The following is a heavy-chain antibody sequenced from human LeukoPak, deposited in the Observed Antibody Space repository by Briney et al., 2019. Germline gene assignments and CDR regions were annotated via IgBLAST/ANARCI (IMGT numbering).Heavy chain of an antibody. CDR3: ARAKDYDILTSYYKDFDY. CDR2: ISAYNGNT. J-gene: IGHJ4*02. CDR1: GYTFTSYG. V-gene: IGHV1-18*04. Sequence: ASVKVSCKASGYTFTSYGISWVRQAPGQGLEWMGWISAYNGNTNYAQKLQGRVTMTTDTSTSTAYMELRSLRSDDTAVYYCARAKDYDILTSYYKDFDYWGQGTLVTVSS. D-gene: IGHD3-9*01.